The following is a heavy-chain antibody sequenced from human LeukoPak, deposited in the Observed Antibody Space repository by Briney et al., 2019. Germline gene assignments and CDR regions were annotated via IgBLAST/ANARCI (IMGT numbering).Heavy chain of an antibody. V-gene: IGHV1-69-2*01. CDR1: RYTLSDYF. Sequence: ATVQISCKTSRYTLSDYFLHWVQQAPRGDLRWMGRYDPENPGPLYPDIFKGRLTITAETSPATVYMELSSLRSDDPGLYFCATSLGIIVATDYVDSCGQGTQVTVSS. D-gene: IGHD1-14*01. CDR2: YDPENPGP. CDR3: ATSLGIIVATDYVDS. J-gene: IGHJ4*02.